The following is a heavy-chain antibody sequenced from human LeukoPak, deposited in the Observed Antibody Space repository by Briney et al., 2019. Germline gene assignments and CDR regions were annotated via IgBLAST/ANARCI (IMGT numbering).Heavy chain of an antibody. Sequence: GGSLRLSCAASGFTFSSYGMHWVRQAPGKGLEWVAVIWHDGSNKYYADSVKGRFTISRDNSKNTLYLQMDSLRAEDTAVYYCARSQYCSGGSCYRLGDYWGQGTLVTVSS. CDR3: ARSQYCSGGSCYRLGDY. CDR1: GFTFSSYG. CDR2: IWHDGSNK. D-gene: IGHD2-15*01. V-gene: IGHV3-33*08. J-gene: IGHJ4*02.